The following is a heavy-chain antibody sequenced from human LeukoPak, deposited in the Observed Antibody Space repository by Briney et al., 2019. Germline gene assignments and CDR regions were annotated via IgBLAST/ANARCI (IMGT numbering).Heavy chain of an antibody. CDR2: LNPDSGGT. V-gene: IGHV1-2*02. J-gene: IGHJ4*02. CDR3: VPSSAWHSFYFDY. CDR1: GYTFTAYY. Sequence: GASVKVSCKASGYTFTAYYIHWVRQAPGQGLEWMGWLNPDSGGTKYAQKFQGRVTMTRDTSISTAYLELSRLRSDDTAVYYCVPSSAWHSFYFDYWGQGTLVAVSS. D-gene: IGHD6-19*01.